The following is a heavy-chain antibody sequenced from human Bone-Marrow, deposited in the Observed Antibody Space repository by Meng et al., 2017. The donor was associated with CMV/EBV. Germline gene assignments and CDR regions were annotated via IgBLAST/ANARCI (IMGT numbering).Heavy chain of an antibody. J-gene: IGHJ1*01. CDR1: GGSFSGYY. Sequence: SETLSLTCAVYGGSFSGYYWSWIRQPPGKGLEWIGEINHSGSTNYNPSLKSRVTISVDTSKNQFSLKLSSVTAADTAVYYCGIAAAGVEYFQHWGQGPRVTGSS. D-gene: IGHD6-13*01. CDR3: GIAAAGVEYFQH. V-gene: IGHV4-34*01. CDR2: INHSGST.